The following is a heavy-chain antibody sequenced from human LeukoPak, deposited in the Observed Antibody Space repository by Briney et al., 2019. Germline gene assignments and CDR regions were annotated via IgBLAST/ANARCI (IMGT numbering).Heavy chain of an antibody. CDR1: GGTFSSYA. J-gene: IGHJ6*03. Sequence: GASVKVSCKASGGTFSSYAISWVRQAPGQGLERMGGIIPIFGTANYAQKFQGRVTITTDESTSTAYMELRSLRSEDTAVYYCARARGSGSYYGHDYYYYYYMDVWGQGTTVTVSS. D-gene: IGHD3-10*01. CDR3: ARARGSGSYYGHDYYYYYYMDV. V-gene: IGHV1-69*05. CDR2: IIPIFGTA.